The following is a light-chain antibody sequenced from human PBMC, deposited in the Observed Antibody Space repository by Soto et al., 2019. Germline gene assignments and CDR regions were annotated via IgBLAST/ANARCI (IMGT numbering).Light chain of an antibody. CDR3: QQYYSYPWT. Sequence: EIVLTQSPATLSLSPGERATLSCWASESVSSYLAWYQHKPGQAPRLLIYDASNRATGIPARFSGSGSGTDFTLTISSLEPEDFATYYCQQYYSYPWTFGQGTKVEIK. J-gene: IGKJ1*01. CDR1: ESVSSY. V-gene: IGKV3-11*01. CDR2: DAS.